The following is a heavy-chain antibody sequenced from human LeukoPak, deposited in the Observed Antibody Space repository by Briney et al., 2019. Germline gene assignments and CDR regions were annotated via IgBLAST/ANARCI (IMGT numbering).Heavy chain of an antibody. CDR3: ARERDYYDSSGDNWLDP. CDR1: GGSISSSIDN. D-gene: IGHD3-22*01. J-gene: IGHJ5*02. V-gene: IGHV4-39*02. CDR2: IYYTGIT. Sequence: SETLSLTCTISGGSISSSIDNWGWIRQSPGKGLEWIGSIYYTGITNYNPSLKSRVTISVDTSKNQFSLRLSSVTAADTSVYYCARERDYYDSSGDNWLDPWGQGTLVTVSS.